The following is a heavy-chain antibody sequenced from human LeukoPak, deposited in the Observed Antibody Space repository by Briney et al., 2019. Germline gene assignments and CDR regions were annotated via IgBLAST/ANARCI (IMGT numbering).Heavy chain of an antibody. D-gene: IGHD6-13*01. CDR1: GFTFSDSA. V-gene: IGHV3-73*01. CDR3: ARASSSWYYFDY. J-gene: IGHJ4*02. Sequence: GGSLRLSCAASGFTFSDSAMHWVRQASGKGLEWVGRIRSKTKSYATAYAASVKGRFTISRDDSKNTAYLQMNSLRAEDTAVYYCARASSSWYYFDYWGQGTLVTVSS. CDR2: IRSKTKSYAT.